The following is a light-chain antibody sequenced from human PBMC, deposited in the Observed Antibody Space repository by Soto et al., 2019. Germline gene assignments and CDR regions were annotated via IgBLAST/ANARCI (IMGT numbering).Light chain of an antibody. CDR1: QSLLYNSNNKNY. J-gene: IGKJ4*01. V-gene: IGKV4-1*01. CDR3: HQYYSVPLT. CDR2: WAS. Sequence: DIVMTQSPDSLAVSLGERATINCKSSQSLLYNSNNKNYLAWYQQEPGQPPKLLIYWASTRESGVPDRFSGSGSGTDFTLTISNLQAVDVAVYYCHQYYSVPLTFGGGTKVEIK.